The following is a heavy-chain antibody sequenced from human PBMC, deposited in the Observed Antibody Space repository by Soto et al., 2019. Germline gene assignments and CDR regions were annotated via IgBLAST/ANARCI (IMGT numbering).Heavy chain of an antibody. Sequence: AGESLKISCKGSGYSFTSYWIGWVRQMPGKGLEWMGIIYPGDSDTRYSPSFQGQVTISADKSISTAYLQWSSLKASDTAMYYCARRGFRSRWEVADYFDYWGQGTLVTVSS. V-gene: IGHV5-51*01. D-gene: IGHD2-15*01. CDR3: ARRGFRSRWEVADYFDY. CDR2: IYPGDSDT. CDR1: GYSFTSYW. J-gene: IGHJ4*02.